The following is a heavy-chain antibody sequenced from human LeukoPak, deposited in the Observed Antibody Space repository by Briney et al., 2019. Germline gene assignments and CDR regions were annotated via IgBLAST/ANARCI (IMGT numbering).Heavy chain of an antibody. Sequence: SETLSLTWTVSGGSISSGGYNWSWIRQHPGKGLEWIGYIYYSGSTYYNPSLKSRVTISVDTSKNQFSLKLSSVTAADTAVYYCARARRDCSGGSSYSVGWLKDYWGQGTLVTVSS. J-gene: IGHJ4*02. CDR1: GGSISSGGYN. V-gene: IGHV4-31*02. CDR3: ARARRDCSGGSSYSVGWLKDY. D-gene: IGHD2-15*01. CDR2: IYYSGST.